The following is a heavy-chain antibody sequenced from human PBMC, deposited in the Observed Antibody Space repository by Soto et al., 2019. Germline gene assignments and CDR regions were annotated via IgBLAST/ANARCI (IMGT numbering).Heavy chain of an antibody. CDR2: ISSSSSTI. CDR1: GFTFSSYS. Sequence: GGSLRLSCAASGFTFSSYSMNWVRQAPGKGLEWVSYISSSSSTIYYADSVKGRFTISRDNAKNSLYLQMNSLRAEDTAVYYCARDKIRGPPDYCDDWGQGTLVTVSS. J-gene: IGHJ4*02. V-gene: IGHV3-48*01. CDR3: ARDKIRGPPDYCDD.